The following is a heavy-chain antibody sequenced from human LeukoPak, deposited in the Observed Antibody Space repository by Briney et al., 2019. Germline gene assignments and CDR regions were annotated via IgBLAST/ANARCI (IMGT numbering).Heavy chain of an antibody. CDR1: GFTFSSYG. CDR3: AKVPTLNYYYNGVDV. J-gene: IGHJ6*02. D-gene: IGHD1-1*01. Sequence: GGSLRLSCVASGFTFSSYGMHWVRQAPGKGLEWVAVISYDGSNKYYADSVKGRFTISRDNSKNTLYLQMNSLRAKDTAVYYCAKVPTLNYYYNGVDVWGQGTTVTVSS. V-gene: IGHV3-30*18. CDR2: ISYDGSNK.